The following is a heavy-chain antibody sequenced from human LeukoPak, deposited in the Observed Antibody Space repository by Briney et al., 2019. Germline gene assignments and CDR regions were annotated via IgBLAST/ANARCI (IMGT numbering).Heavy chain of an antibody. CDR1: GLTFSSYW. J-gene: IGHJ4*02. CDR2: IKGDESEK. V-gene: IGHV3-7*03. CDR3: ASDPARDYYDTSGYFRWVDY. D-gene: IGHD3-22*01. Sequence: GGSLRLSCVASGLTFSSYWMTWVRQAPGKGLEWVANIKGDESEKHYVDSVKGRYTISRDNAKNSLSLQMNSLRAEDTAVYYCASDPARDYYDTSGYFRWVDYWGQGTLVTVSS.